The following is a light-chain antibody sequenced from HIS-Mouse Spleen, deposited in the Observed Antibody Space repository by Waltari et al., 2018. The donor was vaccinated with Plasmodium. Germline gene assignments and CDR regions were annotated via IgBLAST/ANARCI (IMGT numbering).Light chain of an antibody. Sequence: EIVMTQSPATLSVSPGGRATLSCRASQSVSSNLAWYQQKPGQAPRLLIYGASTRATGIPARFSGSGSGTEFTLTISSLQSEDVAVYYCQQYNNWPFTFGPGTKVDIK. J-gene: IGKJ3*01. CDR2: GAS. CDR1: QSVSSN. V-gene: IGKV3-15*01. CDR3: QQYNNWPFT.